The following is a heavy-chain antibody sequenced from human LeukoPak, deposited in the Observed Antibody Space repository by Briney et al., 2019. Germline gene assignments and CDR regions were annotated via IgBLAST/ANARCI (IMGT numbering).Heavy chain of an antibody. D-gene: IGHD2-15*01. V-gene: IGHV3-48*01. CDR3: ARDLIGGNAYDY. CDR1: GFTFSSYS. CDR2: VTSSSRTI. J-gene: IGHJ4*02. Sequence: GGSLRLSCAASGFTFSSYSMNWVRQAPGEGPEWIAYVTSSSRTIYYADSVKGRFTISRDNAKSSLYLQLDSLRAEDTAVYYCARDLIGGNAYDYRGQGALVTVSS.